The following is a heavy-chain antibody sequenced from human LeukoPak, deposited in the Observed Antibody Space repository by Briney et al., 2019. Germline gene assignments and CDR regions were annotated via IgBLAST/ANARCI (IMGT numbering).Heavy chain of an antibody. D-gene: IGHD3-10*01. Sequence: GESLRISCKGSGYSFTSYWISWVRQMPGKGLEWMGRIDPSDSYTNYSPPFQGHVTISADKSISTAYLQWSSLKASDTAMYYCARSLGDYYGSGIAFDIWGQGTMVTVSS. V-gene: IGHV5-10-1*01. CDR2: IDPSDSYT. CDR3: ARSLGDYYGSGIAFDI. J-gene: IGHJ3*02. CDR1: GYSFTSYW.